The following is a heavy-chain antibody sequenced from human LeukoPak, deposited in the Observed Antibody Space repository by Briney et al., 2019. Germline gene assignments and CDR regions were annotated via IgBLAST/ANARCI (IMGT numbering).Heavy chain of an antibody. D-gene: IGHD1-26*01. V-gene: IGHV1-18*01. CDR3: AEVSGSYYDDAFDI. CDR2: ISAYNGNT. J-gene: IGHJ3*02. CDR1: GYTFTSYG. Sequence: ASVKVSCKASGYTFTSYGISWVRQAPGQGLEWMGWISAYNGNTNYAQKLQGRVTMTTDTSTSTAYMELRSLRSEDTAVYYCAEVSGSYYDDAFDIWGQGTMITVSS.